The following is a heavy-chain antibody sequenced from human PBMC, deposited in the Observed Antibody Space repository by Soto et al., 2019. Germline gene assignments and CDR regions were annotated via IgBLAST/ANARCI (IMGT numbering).Heavy chain of an antibody. CDR1: GGSFRCYY. J-gene: IGHJ3*02. V-gene: IGHV4-34*01. CDR3: ARGLGITMIVVADDAFDI. Sequence: PSETLSLTCAVYGGSFRCYYWSWIRQPPGKGLEWIGEINHSGSTNYNPSLKSRVTISVDTSKNQFSLKLSSVTAADTAVYYCARGLGITMIVVADDAFDIWGQGTMVTVSS. D-gene: IGHD3-22*01. CDR2: INHSGST.